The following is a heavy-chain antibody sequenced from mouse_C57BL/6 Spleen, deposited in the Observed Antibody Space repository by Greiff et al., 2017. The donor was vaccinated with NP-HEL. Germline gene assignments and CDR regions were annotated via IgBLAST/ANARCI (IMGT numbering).Heavy chain of an antibody. D-gene: IGHD1-1*01. CDR1: GYTFTSYW. CDR3: ARGGDYDGSSSYYYAMDY. Sequence: QVQLQQPGAELVRPGSSVKLSCKASGYTFTSYWMHWVKQRPIQGLEWIGNIDPSDSETHYNQKFKDKATLTVDKSSSTAYMQLSSLTSEDSAVYDCARGGDYDGSSSYYYAMDYWGQGTSVTVSS. CDR2: IDPSDSET. V-gene: IGHV1-52*01. J-gene: IGHJ4*01.